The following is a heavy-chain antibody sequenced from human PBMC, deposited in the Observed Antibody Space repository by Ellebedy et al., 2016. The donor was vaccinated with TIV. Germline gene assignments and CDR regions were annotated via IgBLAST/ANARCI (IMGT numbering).Heavy chain of an antibody. J-gene: IGHJ4*02. Sequence: MPSETLSLTCTVSGGSISSSSYYWGWIRQPPGKGLEWIGSIYYSGSTYYNPSLKSRVTISVDTSKNQFSLKLSSVTAADTAVYYCARLARGSGSYYNSGYWGQGTLVTVSS. D-gene: IGHD3-10*01. CDR1: GGSISSSSYY. V-gene: IGHV4-39*07. CDR2: IYYSGST. CDR3: ARLARGSGSYYNSGY.